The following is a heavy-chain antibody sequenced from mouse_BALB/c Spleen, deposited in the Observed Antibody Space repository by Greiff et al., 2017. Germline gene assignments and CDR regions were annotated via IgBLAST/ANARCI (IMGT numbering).Heavy chain of an antibody. V-gene: IGHV2-9*02. CDR1: GFSLTSYG. CDR3: ATYYYGSSYYFAY. D-gene: IGHD1-1*01. CDR2: IWAGGST. Sequence: VKLVESGPGLVAPSQSLSITCTVSGFSLTSYGVHWVRQPPGKGLEWLGVIWAGGSTNYNSALMSRLSISKDNSKSQVFLKMNSLQTDDTAMYYCATYYYGSSYYFAYWGQGTLVTVSA. J-gene: IGHJ3*01.